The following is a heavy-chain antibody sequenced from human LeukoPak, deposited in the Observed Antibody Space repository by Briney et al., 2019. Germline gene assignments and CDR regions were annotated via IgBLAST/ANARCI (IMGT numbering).Heavy chain of an antibody. D-gene: IGHD2-21*02. CDR1: GFTFSNYG. CDR3: AKERSRGGDCLDY. CDR2: ISGSGSGSST. J-gene: IGHJ4*02. Sequence: PGGSLRLSCAASGFTFSNYGLSWVRQAPGKGLEWVSTISGSGSGSSTYYADSVKGRFTISRDNSKNTLYLQINSLRAEDTAVYYCAKERSRGGDCLDYWGQGTLVTVSS. V-gene: IGHV3-23*01.